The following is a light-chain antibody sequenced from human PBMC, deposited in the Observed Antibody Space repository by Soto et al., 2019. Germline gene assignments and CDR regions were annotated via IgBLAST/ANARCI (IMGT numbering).Light chain of an antibody. Sequence: EVVLTQSPGTLSLSPGERATLSCRASQSVSNNYLAWYQQKPGQSPKLLIFGSSDRATGIPDRFSGSGSGTDFTLTISSLEPEDFAVYYCQPYGSSPPYTFCQGTKLEIK. CDR3: QPYGSSPPYT. V-gene: IGKV3-20*01. J-gene: IGKJ2*01. CDR1: QSVSNNY. CDR2: GSS.